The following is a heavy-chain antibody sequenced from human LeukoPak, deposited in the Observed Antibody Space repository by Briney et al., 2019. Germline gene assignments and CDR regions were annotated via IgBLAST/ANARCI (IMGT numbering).Heavy chain of an antibody. V-gene: IGHV3-30-3*01. CDR1: GFTFSSYA. CDR3: ASPNSVTMVRGVTTDY. CDR2: ISYDGSNK. D-gene: IGHD3-10*01. Sequence: SGGSLRLSCAASGFTFSSYAMHWVRQAPGKGLEWVAVISYDGSNKYYADSVKGRFTISRDNSKNTLYLQMNSLRAEDTAVYYCASPNSVTMVRGVTTDYWGQGTLVTVSS. J-gene: IGHJ4*02.